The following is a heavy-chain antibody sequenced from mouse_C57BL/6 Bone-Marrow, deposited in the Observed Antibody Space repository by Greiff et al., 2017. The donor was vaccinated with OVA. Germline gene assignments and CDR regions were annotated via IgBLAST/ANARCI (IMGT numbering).Heavy chain of an antibody. V-gene: IGHV5-4*03. CDR1: GFTFSSYA. Sequence: DVKLVESGGGLVKPGGSLKLSCAASGFTFSSYAMSWVRQTPEKRLEWVATISDGGSYTYYPDNVKGRFTISRDNAKNNLYLQMSHLKSEDTAMYYCARDYDGGYAMDYWGQGTSVTVSS. CDR3: ARDYDGGYAMDY. CDR2: ISDGGSYT. J-gene: IGHJ4*01. D-gene: IGHD2-4*01.